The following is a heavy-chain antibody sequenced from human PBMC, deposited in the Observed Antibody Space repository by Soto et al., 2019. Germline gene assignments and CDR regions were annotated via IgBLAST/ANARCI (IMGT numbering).Heavy chain of an antibody. D-gene: IGHD3-22*01. J-gene: IGHJ4*02. Sequence: GGSLRLSCAASGFTFSNAWMNWVRQAPGKGLEWVGRIKSKTDGGTTDYAAPVKGRFTISRDDSKNTLYLQMNSLKTEDTAVYYCTTEGTYYYDSSGSSRPRDYWGQGTLVTVSS. CDR2: IKSKTDGGTT. CDR1: GFTFSNAW. CDR3: TTEGTYYYDSSGSSRPRDY. V-gene: IGHV3-15*07.